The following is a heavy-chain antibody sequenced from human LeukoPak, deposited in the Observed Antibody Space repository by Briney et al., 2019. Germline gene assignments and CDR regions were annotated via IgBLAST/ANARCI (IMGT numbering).Heavy chain of an antibody. J-gene: IGHJ4*02. D-gene: IGHD5-18*01. CDR1: GGSISSYY. Sequence: SETLSLTCTVSGGSISSYYWSWIRQPPGKGLEWIGYIYYSGSTNYNPSLKSRVTISVDTSKNQFSLKLSSVTAADTAVYYCASVDTAMVMNYWGQGTLVTVSS. CDR3: ASVDTAMVMNY. CDR2: IYYSGST. V-gene: IGHV4-59*01.